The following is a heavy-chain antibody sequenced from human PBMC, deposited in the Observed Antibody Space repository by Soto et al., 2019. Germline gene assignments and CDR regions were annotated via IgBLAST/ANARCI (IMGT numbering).Heavy chain of an antibody. V-gene: IGHV4-39*01. CDR3: ATRTVTTTSFDY. Sequence: QLQLQESDPGLVKPSETLSLTCTVSGGSISSSSYFWGWIRQPPGKGLEWIGSLYYSGGSYYNPSLKSRVTMSVDTSKNQFSLRLSSVTAADTAVYYCATRTVTTTSFDYWGQGTLVTVSS. J-gene: IGHJ4*02. CDR2: LYYSGGS. D-gene: IGHD4-17*01. CDR1: GGSISSSSYF.